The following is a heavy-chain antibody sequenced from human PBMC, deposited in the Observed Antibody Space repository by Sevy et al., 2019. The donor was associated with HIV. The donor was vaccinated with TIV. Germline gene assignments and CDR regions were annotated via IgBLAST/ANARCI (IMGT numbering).Heavy chain of an antibody. Sequence: GGSLRLSCAASGFTFSSYWMSWVRQAPGKGLEWVATMKEDGSERKYVDSVKGRFTISRDNAKNSLYLQMNSLRAEDTAVYHCVREGLRVYSYSLDCWGQGTLVTISS. CDR1: GFTFSSYW. J-gene: IGHJ4*02. CDR3: VREGLRVYSYSLDC. D-gene: IGHD5-18*01. V-gene: IGHV3-7*01. CDR2: MKEDGSER.